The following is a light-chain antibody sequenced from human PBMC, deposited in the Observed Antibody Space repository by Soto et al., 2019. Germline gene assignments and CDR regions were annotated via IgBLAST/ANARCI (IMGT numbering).Light chain of an antibody. CDR2: EDN. V-gene: IGLV2-23*01. Sequence: QSALNQPASVSGSPGQSVTLSCTATCRGLESYYLVSWYQQLPGTVHKLLIYEDNKRPSGLSNRFAGSRSGNTASLTISGLQSEDEADYYCCAYGGSSNYVFGTGTKVTVL. CDR3: CAYGGSSNYV. CDR1: CRGLESYYL. J-gene: IGLJ1*01.